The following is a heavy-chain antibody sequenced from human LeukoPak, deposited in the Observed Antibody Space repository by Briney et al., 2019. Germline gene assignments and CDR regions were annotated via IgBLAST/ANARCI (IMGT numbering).Heavy chain of an antibody. J-gene: IGHJ5*02. V-gene: IGHV3-30*02. CDR1: GFTFRSYG. CDR3: ARLGENGLLTGYFYP. CDR2: IRYDGNNK. Sequence: GGSLRLSCAASGFTFRSYGMHWVRQAPGKGLEWVAFIRYDGNNKYYADSVKGRFTIFRDNSRNTLYLQMNSLRTEDTAVYYCARLGENGLLTGYFYPWGQGTLVTVSS. D-gene: IGHD3-9*01.